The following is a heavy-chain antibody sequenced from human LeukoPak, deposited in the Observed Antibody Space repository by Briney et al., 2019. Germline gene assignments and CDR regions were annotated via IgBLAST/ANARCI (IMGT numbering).Heavy chain of an antibody. D-gene: IGHD2-15*01. CDR3: ARSTGYCSGGSCYSDY. CDR1: GFTFSHYA. CDR2: ISINGDYT. J-gene: IGHJ4*02. V-gene: IGHV3-64*01. Sequence: GGSLRLSCAAPGFTFSHYAMHWVRQAPGKGLEYVSAISINGDYTYYANSVKGRFTISRDNSKNTLYLQMGGLRAEDMAVYYCARSTGYCSGGSCYSDYWGRGTLVTVSS.